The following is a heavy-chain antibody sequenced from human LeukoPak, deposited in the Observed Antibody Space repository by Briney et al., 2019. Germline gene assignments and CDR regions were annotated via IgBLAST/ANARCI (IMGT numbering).Heavy chain of an antibody. CDR3: ARDYSGEWEQLTGWWFDP. D-gene: IGHD1-26*01. CDR2: IGTYNGHT. J-gene: IGHJ5*02. Sequence: ASVKVSCKTSGYTFTNYDINWVRQAPGQGLEWMGWIGTYNGHTNYAQKLQGRVTVTRDMSTRTVYMELSDLEPEDTAVYYCARDYSGEWEQLTGWWFDPWGQGTLVIVSS. CDR1: GYTFTNYD. V-gene: IGHV1-18*01.